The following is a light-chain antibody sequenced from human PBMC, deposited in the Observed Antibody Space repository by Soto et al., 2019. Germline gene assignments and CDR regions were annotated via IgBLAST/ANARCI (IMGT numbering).Light chain of an antibody. J-gene: IGKJ5*01. CDR3: QQYNNWPFT. Sequence: EIVMTQSPATLSVSPWEIATLSCRASQSVSSNLAWYQQQKPGQAPRLLIYGASNRATTIPTRFSGSGSGTEFTLTISSLQSEDFAVYYCQQYNNWPFTFGQGTRLEIK. CDR2: GAS. V-gene: IGKV3-15*01. CDR1: QSVSSN.